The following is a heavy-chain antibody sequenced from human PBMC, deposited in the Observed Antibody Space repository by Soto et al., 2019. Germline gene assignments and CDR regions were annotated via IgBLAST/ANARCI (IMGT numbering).Heavy chain of an antibody. V-gene: IGHV4-59*01. CDR1: GGSISSYY. Sequence: PSETLSLTCTVSGGSISSYYWSWIRQPPGKGLEWIGYIYYNGSTNYNPSLKSRVTISVDTSKNQFSLKLSSVTAADTAVYYCARAYYDFWSGYFNWFDPWGQGTLVTVS. CDR3: ARAYYDFWSGYFNWFDP. D-gene: IGHD3-3*01. CDR2: IYYNGST. J-gene: IGHJ5*02.